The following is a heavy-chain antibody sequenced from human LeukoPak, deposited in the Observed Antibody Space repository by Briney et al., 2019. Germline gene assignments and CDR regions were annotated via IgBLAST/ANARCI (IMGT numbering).Heavy chain of an antibody. CDR1: GGSISSGGYY. J-gene: IGHJ6*02. V-gene: IGHV4-31*03. CDR3: ARATSEYDYYYGMDV. D-gene: IGHD6-6*01. Sequence: SETLYLTCTVSGGSISSGGYYWSWIRQHPGKGLEWIGYIYYSGSTYYNPSLKSRVTISVDTSKNQFSLKLSSVTAADTAVYYCARATSEYDYYYGMDVWGQGTTVTVSS. CDR2: IYYSGST.